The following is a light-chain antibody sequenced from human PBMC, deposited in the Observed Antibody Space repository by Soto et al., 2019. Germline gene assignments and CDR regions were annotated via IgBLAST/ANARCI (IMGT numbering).Light chain of an antibody. CDR1: QSVSSN. J-gene: IGKJ2*01. Sequence: EIVMTQSPATLSVSPGERATVSCRASQSVSSNLAWYQQKPGQAPRLLNYGASTRATGIPARFSGSRSGTEFTLTIGSLQSEDCAVYYCQQYNNWPRTFGQGTKLEIK. CDR3: QQYNNWPRT. CDR2: GAS. V-gene: IGKV3-15*01.